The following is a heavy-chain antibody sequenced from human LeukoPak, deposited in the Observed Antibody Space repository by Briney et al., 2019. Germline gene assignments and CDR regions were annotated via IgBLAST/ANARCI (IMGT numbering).Heavy chain of an antibody. J-gene: IGHJ4*02. CDR2: IIPIFGTA. Sequence: GSSVNVSCKASGGTFISYAISWVRQAPGQGLEWMGGIIPIFGTANYAQKFQGRVTITADKSTSTAYMELSSLRSEDTAVYYCARESRGSSSALDYWGQGTLVTVSS. CDR1: GGTFISYA. CDR3: ARESRGSSSALDY. V-gene: IGHV1-69*06. D-gene: IGHD6-13*01.